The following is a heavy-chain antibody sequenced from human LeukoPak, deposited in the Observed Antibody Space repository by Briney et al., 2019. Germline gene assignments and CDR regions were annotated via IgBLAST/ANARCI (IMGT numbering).Heavy chain of an antibody. V-gene: IGHV3-23*01. Sequence: PGESLRLSCAASGFSFNNYAMSWVRQAPGKGLEWVSAISTTGGSTYYADSVKGRFTVSRDNSKNTLSLQMDSLRVEDTALYYCAKDWTTVVTPKGYYFDSWGQGTLVTVSS. D-gene: IGHD4-23*01. CDR2: ISTTGGST. J-gene: IGHJ4*02. CDR1: GFSFNNYA. CDR3: AKDWTTVVTPKGYYFDS.